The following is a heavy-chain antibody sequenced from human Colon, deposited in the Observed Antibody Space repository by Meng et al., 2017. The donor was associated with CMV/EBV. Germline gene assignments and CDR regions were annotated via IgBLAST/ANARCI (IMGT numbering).Heavy chain of an antibody. CDR2: INPYSGDT. CDR1: GYSFSGYL. V-gene: IGHV1-2*02. CDR3: GTFGGDFDY. D-gene: IGHD3-3*01. Sequence: QLHRMHSGPRMREPGASVKSSCKTHGYSFSGYLIHWVRQAPGQGREWMGWINPYSGDTIYAQKFEVGVTMTRDASITTAYLELSSLKSDDTAVYYCGTFGGDFDYWGQGTLVTVSS. J-gene: IGHJ4*02.